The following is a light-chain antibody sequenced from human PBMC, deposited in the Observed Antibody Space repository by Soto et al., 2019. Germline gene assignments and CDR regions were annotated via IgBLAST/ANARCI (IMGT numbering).Light chain of an antibody. CDR1: SSDVGAYNY. CDR3: SSYTSRGTRV. Sequence: QSALTQPASVSGSPGQSITISCTGTSSDVGAYNYVSWYQQNPGKAPELVIYEVSNRPSGASNRFSGSKSGNTASLTISGLQAEDEADYYCSSYTSRGTRVFGTGTKVTVL. V-gene: IGLV2-14*01. J-gene: IGLJ1*01. CDR2: EVS.